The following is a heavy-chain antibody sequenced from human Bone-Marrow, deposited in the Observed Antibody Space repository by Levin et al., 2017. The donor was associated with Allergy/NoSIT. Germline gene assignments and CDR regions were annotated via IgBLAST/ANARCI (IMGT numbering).Heavy chain of an antibody. V-gene: IGHV2-5*01. D-gene: IGHD3-16*01. CDR3: GHRYDSYDFSGLDV. CDR2: AYWNGDK. J-gene: IGHJ6*02. CDR1: GFSLTTSGVG. Sequence: SGPTLVKPPQTLTLTCTFSGFSLTTSGVGVAWIRQPPGKALEWLTVAYWNGDKRYSPSLRSRLTITKDTSKNEVVLTLTNVDPTDTATYYCGHRYDSYDFSGLDVWGQGTTVTVSS.